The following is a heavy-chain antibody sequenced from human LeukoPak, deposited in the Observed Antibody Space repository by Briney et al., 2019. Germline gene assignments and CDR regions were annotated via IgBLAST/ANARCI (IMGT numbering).Heavy chain of an antibody. Sequence: SETLSLTCAVSGGSISSSSGNCWTWVRQPPGKGLEWIGEIYHSGSTNYNPSLKSRVAMLLDKSKNQFSLKLSSVTAADTAVYYCARNGGNSDFDYWGQGTLVTVSS. CDR1: GGSISSSSGNC. CDR2: IYHSGST. D-gene: IGHD4-23*01. CDR3: ARNGGNSDFDY. J-gene: IGHJ4*02. V-gene: IGHV4-4*02.